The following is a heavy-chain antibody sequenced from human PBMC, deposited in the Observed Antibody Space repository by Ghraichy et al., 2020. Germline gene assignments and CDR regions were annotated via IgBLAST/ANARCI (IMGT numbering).Heavy chain of an antibody. CDR3: ARVEYCSGGSCYSDAFDI. J-gene: IGHJ3*02. D-gene: IGHD2-15*01. CDR2: INAGNGNT. Sequence: ASVKVSCKASGYTFTSYAMHWVRQAPGQRLEWMGWINAGNGNTKYSQKFQGRVTITRDTSASTAYMELSSLRSEDTAVYYCARVEYCSGGSCYSDAFDIWGQGTMVTVSS. V-gene: IGHV1-3*01. CDR1: GYTFTSYA.